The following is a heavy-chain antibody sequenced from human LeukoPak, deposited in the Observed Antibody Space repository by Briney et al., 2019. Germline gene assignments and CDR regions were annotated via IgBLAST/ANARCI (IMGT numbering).Heavy chain of an antibody. V-gene: IGHV4-39*07. CDR2: INHSGST. Sequence: SETLSLTCTVSGGSISSSSYYWSWIRQPPGKGLEWIGEINHSGSTNYNPSLKSRVTISVDTSKDQFSLKLSSVTAADTAVYYCARELRGVVTAIIYYFDYWGQGTLVTVSS. J-gene: IGHJ4*02. CDR1: GGSISSSSYY. D-gene: IGHD2-21*02. CDR3: ARELRGVVTAIIYYFDY.